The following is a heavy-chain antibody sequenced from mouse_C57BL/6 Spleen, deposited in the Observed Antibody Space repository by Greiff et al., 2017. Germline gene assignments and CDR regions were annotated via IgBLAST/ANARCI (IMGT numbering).Heavy chain of an antibody. CDR3: ARGGYYGSSYAMDY. CDR2: INPNNGGT. D-gene: IGHD1-1*01. CDR1: GYTFTDYN. V-gene: IGHV1-22*01. Sequence: VQLKQSGPELVKPGASVKMSCKASGYTFTDYNMHWVKQSHGKSLEWIGYINPNNGGTSYNQKFKGKATLTVNKSSSTAYMELRSLTSEDSAVYYCARGGYYGSSYAMDYWGQGTSVTVSS. J-gene: IGHJ4*01.